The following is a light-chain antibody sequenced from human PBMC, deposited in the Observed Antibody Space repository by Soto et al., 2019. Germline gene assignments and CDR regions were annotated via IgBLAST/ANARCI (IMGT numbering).Light chain of an antibody. V-gene: IGKV3-15*01. CDR2: VAS. J-gene: IGKJ2*01. CDR3: QQYNDWPPYT. Sequence: EIVMTQSPATLSVSPGDRATLSCRASQRVSSNLAWYQQKPGHAPRLLIYVASTRATGIPARFSGSGSGTDFTLTISSLQSEDFAVYYCQQYNDWPPYTFGQGTNLQIK. CDR1: QRVSSN.